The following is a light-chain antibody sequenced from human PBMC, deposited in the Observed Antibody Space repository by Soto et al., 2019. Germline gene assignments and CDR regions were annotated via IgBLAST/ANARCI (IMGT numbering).Light chain of an antibody. J-gene: IGKJ1*01. CDR1: QSISSW. CDR2: DAS. V-gene: IGKV1-5*01. CDR3: QQYNSSPGT. Sequence: DIQMTQSPSTLSASVGDRVTITCRASQSISSWLAWYQQKPGKAPKLLIYDASRLESGVPSRFSGSGSGTEVTLTIGSVEPDDFASYYCQQYNSSPGTFGQGTKVEIK.